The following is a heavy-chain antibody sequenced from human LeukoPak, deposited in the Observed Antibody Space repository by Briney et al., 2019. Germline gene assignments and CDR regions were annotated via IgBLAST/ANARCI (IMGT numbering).Heavy chain of an antibody. Sequence: GGSLRLSCAASGFTFSSYAMSWVRQAPGKGLEWVSAISGSGGSTYYADSVKGRFTISRDNSKNTLYLQMNSLRAEDTAVYYCAEGDGATGTAPFDYWGQGTLVTVSS. V-gene: IGHV3-23*01. CDR2: ISGSGGST. J-gene: IGHJ4*02. CDR1: GFTFSSYA. CDR3: AEGDGATGTAPFDY. D-gene: IGHD1-1*01.